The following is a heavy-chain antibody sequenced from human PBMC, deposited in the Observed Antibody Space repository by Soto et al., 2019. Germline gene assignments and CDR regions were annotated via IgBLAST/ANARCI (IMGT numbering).Heavy chain of an antibody. CDR1: GDTFSSHA. CDR2: IIPFFGTA. CDR3: ARGVEEMAKTTGVWPLFL. D-gene: IGHD4-17*01. Sequence: QVQLVQSGAEVKKPGASVKVSCKASGDTFSSHAFGWVRQAPGQGLEWMGWIIPFFGTANYAQKFQGRVAITADESKTTSYMDLGRLRSEDEAVYYCARGVEEMAKTTGVWPLFLWGRGSVVTVS. J-gene: IGHJ2*01. V-gene: IGHV1-69*01.